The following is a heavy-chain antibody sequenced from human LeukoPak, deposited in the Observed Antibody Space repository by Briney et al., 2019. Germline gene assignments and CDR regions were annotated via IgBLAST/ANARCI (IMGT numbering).Heavy chain of an antibody. CDR3: ARNWGAGHPINFDY. D-gene: IGHD3-16*01. V-gene: IGHV1-18*01. Sequence: ASVKVSCKTFGYPFSSCGINWVRQAPGQGLEWMGWISGYNGDTNYAQKFQGRVTMTTDTSTNTAYMDLRRLRSDDTALYYCARNWGAGHPINFDYWGQGTLVTVSS. CDR2: ISGYNGDT. CDR1: GYPFSSCG. J-gene: IGHJ4*02.